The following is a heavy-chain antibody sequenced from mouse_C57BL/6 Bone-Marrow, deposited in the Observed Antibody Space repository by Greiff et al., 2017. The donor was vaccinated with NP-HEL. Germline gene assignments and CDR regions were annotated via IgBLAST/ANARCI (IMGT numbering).Heavy chain of an antibody. CDR3: ERGGDEGY. Sequence: QVQLQQSGPELVKPGASVKISCKASGYAFSSSWMNWVKQRPGKGLEWIGRIYPGDGDTNYNGKFKGKATLTADKSSSTAYMQLSSLTSEDSAVYFCERGGDEGYWGQGTTLTVSS. CDR1: GYAFSSSW. J-gene: IGHJ2*01. V-gene: IGHV1-82*01. D-gene: IGHD3-3*01. CDR2: IYPGDGDT.